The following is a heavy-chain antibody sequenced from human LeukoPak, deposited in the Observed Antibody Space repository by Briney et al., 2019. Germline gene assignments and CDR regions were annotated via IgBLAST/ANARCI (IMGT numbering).Heavy chain of an antibody. J-gene: IGHJ4*02. Sequence: PSQTLSLTCTVSGDSISTGSFYWSWIRQPPGRGLEWIGYNYYSGSTNYNPSLKSRVTISVDTSKNQFSLKLSSVTAADTAVYYCARSAPIKYYYGSGSAYFDYWGQGSLVTVSS. CDR2: NYYSGST. CDR1: GDSISTGSFY. D-gene: IGHD3-10*01. CDR3: ARSAPIKYYYGSGSAYFDY. V-gene: IGHV4-61*01.